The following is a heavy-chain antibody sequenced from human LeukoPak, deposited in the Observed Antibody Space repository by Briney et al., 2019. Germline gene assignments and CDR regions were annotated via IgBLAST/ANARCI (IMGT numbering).Heavy chain of an antibody. CDR2: IKQDGSEK. Sequence: GGSLRLSCAASGFTFSSYWMSWVRQAPGKGLEWVANIKQDGSEKYYVDSVEGRFTISRDNAKNSLYLQMNSLRAEDTAVYYCARGRRWLQLGIFDYWGQGTLVTVSS. V-gene: IGHV3-7*01. CDR3: ARGRRWLQLGIFDY. CDR1: GFTFSSYW. D-gene: IGHD5-12*01. J-gene: IGHJ4*02.